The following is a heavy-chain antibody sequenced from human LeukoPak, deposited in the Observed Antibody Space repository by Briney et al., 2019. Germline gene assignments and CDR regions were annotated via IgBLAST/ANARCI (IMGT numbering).Heavy chain of an antibody. V-gene: IGHV4-34*01. D-gene: IGHD5-24*01. CDR2: INHSGST. CDR1: GGSFSGYY. Sequence: SETLSLTCAVYGGSFSGYYWSWIRQPPGKGLEWIGEINHSGSTNYNPSLKSRVTISVDTSKNQFSLKLSSVTAADTAVYYCARVEMATITPGYWYFDLWGRGTLVTVSS. J-gene: IGHJ2*01. CDR3: ARVEMATITPGYWYFDL.